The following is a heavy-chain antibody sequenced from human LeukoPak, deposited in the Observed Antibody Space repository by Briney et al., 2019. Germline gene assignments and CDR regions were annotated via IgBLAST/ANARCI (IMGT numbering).Heavy chain of an antibody. Sequence: GGSLRLSCAASGFTFDDYGMSWVRQAPGKGLEWVSGINWNGGSTGYADSVKGRFTISRDNAKNSLYLQMNSLRAEDTALYYCARALIAVAGSEYFQHWGQGTLVTVSS. CDR3: ARALIAVAGSEYFQH. D-gene: IGHD6-19*01. V-gene: IGHV3-20*04. CDR1: GFTFDDYG. J-gene: IGHJ1*01. CDR2: INWNGGST.